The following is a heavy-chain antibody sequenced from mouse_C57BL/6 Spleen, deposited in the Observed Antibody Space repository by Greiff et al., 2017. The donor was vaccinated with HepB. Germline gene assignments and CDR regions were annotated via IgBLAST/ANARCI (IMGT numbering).Heavy chain of an antibody. CDR3: ARRGWEGDY. CDR2: IDPSDSYT. CDR1: GYTFTSYW. D-gene: IGHD3-3*01. Sequence: QVQLQQSGAELVKPGASVKLSCKASGYTFTSYWMQWVKQRPGQGLEWIGEIDPSDSYTNYNQKFKGKATLTVDTSSSTAYMQLSSLTAEDSAVYYCARRGWEGDYWGQGTTLTVSS. J-gene: IGHJ2*01. V-gene: IGHV1-50*01.